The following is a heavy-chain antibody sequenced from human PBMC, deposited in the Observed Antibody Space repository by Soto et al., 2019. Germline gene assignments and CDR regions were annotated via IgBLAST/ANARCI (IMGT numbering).Heavy chain of an antibody. CDR1: GFTFSSYS. D-gene: IGHD2-2*01. J-gene: IGHJ5*02. V-gene: IGHV3-48*01. CDR3: ARASRLGYCSSTSCPGWFDP. Sequence: GGSLRLSCAASGFTFSSYSMNWVRQAPGKGLEWVSYISSSSSTIYYADSVKGRFTISRDNAKNSLYLQMNSLRAEDTAVYYCARASRLGYCSSTSCPGWFDPWGQGTLVTVSS. CDR2: ISSSSSTI.